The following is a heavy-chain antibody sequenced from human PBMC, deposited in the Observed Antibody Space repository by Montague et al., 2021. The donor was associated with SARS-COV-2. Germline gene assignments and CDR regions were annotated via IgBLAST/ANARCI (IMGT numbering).Heavy chain of an antibody. J-gene: IGHJ3*02. CDR3: ARDQTYYDILTGYLAPADLDAFDI. D-gene: IGHD3-9*01. Sequence: SLRLSCAASGFTFSSYSMNWVRQAPGKGLEWVSSISSSSSYIYYADSVKGRFTISRGNAKNSLYLQMNSLRAEDTAVYYCARDQTYYDILTGYLAPADLDAFDIWGQGTMVTVSS. V-gene: IGHV3-21*01. CDR1: GFTFSSYS. CDR2: ISSSSSYI.